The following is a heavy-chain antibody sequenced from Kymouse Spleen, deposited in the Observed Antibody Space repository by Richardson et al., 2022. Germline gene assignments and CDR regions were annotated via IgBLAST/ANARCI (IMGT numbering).Heavy chain of an antibody. D-gene: IGHD6-19*01. CDR1: GGSISSSSYY. V-gene: IGHV4-39*01. CDR2: IYYSGST. J-gene: IGHJ4*02. CDR3: ARHPIPVRIRIAVAGYFDY. Sequence: QLQLQESGPGLVKPSETLSLTCTVSGGSISSSSYYWGWIRQPPGKGLEWIGSIYYSGSTYYNPSLKSRVTISVDTSKNQFSLKLSSVTAADTAVYYCARHPIPVRIRIAVAGYFDYWGQGTLVTVSS.